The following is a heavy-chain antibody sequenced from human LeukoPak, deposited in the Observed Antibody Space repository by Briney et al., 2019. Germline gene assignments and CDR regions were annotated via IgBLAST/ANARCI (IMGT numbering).Heavy chain of an antibody. CDR3: ARRSGSFDY. D-gene: IGHD1-26*01. J-gene: IGHJ4*02. CDR2: ISGDTYYI. Sequence: GGSLRLSCAASGFTLSSYTMNWVRLSPGKGLEWVSSISGDTYYIQCADSVKGRFTVSRDNAKNSLYLQMNSLRADDTAVYYCARRSGSFDYWGQGTLVTVSS. CDR1: GFTLSSYT. V-gene: IGHV3-21*01.